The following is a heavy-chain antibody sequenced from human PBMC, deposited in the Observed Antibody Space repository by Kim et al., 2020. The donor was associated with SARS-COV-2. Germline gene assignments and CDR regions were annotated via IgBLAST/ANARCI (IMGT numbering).Heavy chain of an antibody. Sequence: KGRFTISRANSKNTLYLQMNSRRAEDTAVYYCAKGLVRGVISYYYYGMDVWGQGTTVTVSS. J-gene: IGHJ6*02. V-gene: IGHV3-23*01. CDR3: AKGLVRGVISYYYYGMDV. D-gene: IGHD3-10*01.